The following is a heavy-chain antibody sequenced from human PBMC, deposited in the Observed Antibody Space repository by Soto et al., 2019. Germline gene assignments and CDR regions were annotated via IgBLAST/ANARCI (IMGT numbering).Heavy chain of an antibody. J-gene: IGHJ5*02. D-gene: IGHD2-2*01. CDR2: INHSGST. CDR3: ATNQLPSDDLFDP. Sequence: LSLTCAVYGGSFSGYYWSWIRQPPGKGLEWIGEINHSGSTNYNPSLKSRVTISVDTSKNQFSLKLSSVTAADTAVYYCATNQLPSDDLFDPWGQGTLVTVSS. V-gene: IGHV4-34*01. CDR1: GGSFSGYY.